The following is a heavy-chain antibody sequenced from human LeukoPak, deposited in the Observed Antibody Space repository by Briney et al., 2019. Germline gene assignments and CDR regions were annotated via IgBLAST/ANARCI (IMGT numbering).Heavy chain of an antibody. CDR2: ISGSDGST. J-gene: IGHJ4*02. CDR3: AKVETSGGANCYALDY. V-gene: IGHV3-23*01. D-gene: IGHD2-2*01. Sequence: PGRSLRLSCAASGFTFSSYAMTWVRQAPDKGLEWVSAISGSDGSTYYADSVKGRFTISRDDSQNTLYLQMNSLGAEDTAVYYCAKVETSGGANCYALDYWGQGTLVTVSS. CDR1: GFTFSSYA.